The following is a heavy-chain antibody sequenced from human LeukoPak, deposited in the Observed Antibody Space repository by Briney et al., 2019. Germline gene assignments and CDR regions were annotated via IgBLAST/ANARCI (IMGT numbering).Heavy chain of an antibody. CDR3: ARTLVCSGGSCYYGMDV. J-gene: IGHJ6*02. D-gene: IGHD2-15*01. V-gene: IGHV4-31*03. CDR2: IYYSGST. CDR1: GGSISSGGYY. Sequence: PSETLSLTCTVSGGSISSGGYYWSWIRQHPGKGLEWIGYIYYSGSTYYNPSLKSRVTISVDTSKNQFSLKLSSVTAADTAVYYCARTLVCSGGSCYYGMDVWGQGTTVTVSS.